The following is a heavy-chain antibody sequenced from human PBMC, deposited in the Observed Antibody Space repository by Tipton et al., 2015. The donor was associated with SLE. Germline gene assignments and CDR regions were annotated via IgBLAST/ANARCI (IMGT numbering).Heavy chain of an antibody. J-gene: IGHJ6*02. CDR1: GGSISSHY. Sequence: TLSLTCTVSGGSISSHYWSWIRRPPGKALEWIAYINYSGSTNYNPSLKSRVTMSVDTSKNQFSLKLSSVTAADTAVYYCARDGGQRVISDTYDFYYYGLDVWGQGTTVTVSS. CDR3: ARDGGQRVISDTYDFYYYGLDV. V-gene: IGHV4-59*11. D-gene: IGHD2/OR15-2a*01. CDR2: INYSGST.